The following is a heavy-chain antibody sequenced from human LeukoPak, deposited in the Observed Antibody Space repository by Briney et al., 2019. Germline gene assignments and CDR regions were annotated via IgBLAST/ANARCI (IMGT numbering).Heavy chain of an antibody. V-gene: IGHV1-69-2*01. Sequence: VKLSCKVSGYTFTDYYMNWVRQAPGKGLEWMGLVYPEDGKTIYPQKFQGRVTITADTSTDTAYMELSSLRSEDTAVYYCATEPKYYYDSSGSWGQGTLVTVSS. CDR3: ATEPKYYYDSSGS. D-gene: IGHD3-22*01. CDR1: GYTFTDYY. J-gene: IGHJ5*02. CDR2: VYPEDGKT.